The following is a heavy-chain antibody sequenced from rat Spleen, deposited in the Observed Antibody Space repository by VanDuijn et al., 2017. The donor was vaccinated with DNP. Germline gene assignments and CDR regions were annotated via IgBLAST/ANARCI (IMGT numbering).Heavy chain of an antibody. CDR2: ISYDGGST. D-gene: IGHD1-1*01. V-gene: IGHV5-29*01. CDR1: GFTFSNYG. CDR3: TRDSGDWYFDF. Sequence: EVQLVESGGGPVQPGRSLKLSCVASGFTFSNYGMHWIRQAPTKGLEWVASISYDGGSTNYRDSVKGRFTISRDNAKSTLYLQMDSLRSEDTATYYCTRDSGDWYFDFWGPGTMVTVSS. J-gene: IGHJ1*01.